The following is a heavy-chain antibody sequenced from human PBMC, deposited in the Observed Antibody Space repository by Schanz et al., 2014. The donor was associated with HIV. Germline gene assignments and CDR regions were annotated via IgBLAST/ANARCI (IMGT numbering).Heavy chain of an antibody. V-gene: IGHV3-7*01. J-gene: IGHJ4*02. Sequence: VQLVESGGGVVQPGRSLRLSCAASRFTFSNYWMTWVRQAPGKGLEWVANIRQDGGEINYVDSVKGRFTISRDNAKNSLYLQMNSVTTEDTAVYYCAREVVVGGKSYFDNWGQGTLVTVSS. CDR3: AREVVVGGKSYFDN. CDR1: RFTFSNYW. CDR2: IRQDGGEI. D-gene: IGHD3-22*01.